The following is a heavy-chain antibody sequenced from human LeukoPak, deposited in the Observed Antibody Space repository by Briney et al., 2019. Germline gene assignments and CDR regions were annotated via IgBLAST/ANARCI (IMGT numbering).Heavy chain of an antibody. D-gene: IGHD6-13*01. CDR3: ARAAAAGIYYYYYMDV. J-gene: IGHJ6*03. CDR2: IRQDGSEE. Sequence: GGSLRLSCAASGFTFSSYGMSWVRQAPGKGLEWVANIRQDGSEEYYVDSVKGRFTISRDNAKNSLYLQMNSLRAEDTAVYYCARAAAAGIYYYYYMDVWGKGTTVTVSS. V-gene: IGHV3-7*01. CDR1: GFTFSSYG.